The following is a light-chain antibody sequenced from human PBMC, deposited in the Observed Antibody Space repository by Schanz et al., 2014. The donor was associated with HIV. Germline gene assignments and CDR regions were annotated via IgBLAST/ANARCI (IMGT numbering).Light chain of an antibody. Sequence: QSALPQPASVSGSPGQSITISSTGTSSDVGGYNLVSWYQHHPDKAPKLIIYEGTKRPSGVSNRFSGSKSGNTASLTISGLQAEDEADYYCSSYAGSNNLVFGGGTKLTVL. CDR3: SSYAGSNNLV. CDR1: SSDVGGYNL. CDR2: EGT. J-gene: IGLJ2*01. V-gene: IGLV2-14*02.